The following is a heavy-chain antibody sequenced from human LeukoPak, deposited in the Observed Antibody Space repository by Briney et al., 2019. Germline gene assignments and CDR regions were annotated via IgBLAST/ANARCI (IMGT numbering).Heavy chain of an antibody. Sequence: PSETLSLTCAVYGGSFSGYYWSWIRRPPGKGLEWIGEINHSGSTNYNPSLKRRVTISVDTSKNQFSLKLSSVTAADTAVYYCARSGVDSGSSYYYYYGMDVWGQGTTVTVSS. D-gene: IGHD1-26*01. CDR3: ARSGVDSGSSYYYYYGMDV. V-gene: IGHV4-34*01. CDR2: INHSGST. J-gene: IGHJ6*02. CDR1: GGSFSGYY.